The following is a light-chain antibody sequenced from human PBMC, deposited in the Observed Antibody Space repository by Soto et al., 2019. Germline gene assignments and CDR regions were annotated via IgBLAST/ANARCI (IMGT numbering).Light chain of an antibody. Sequence: QPVLTQPPSASGTPGQRVTISCSGSSSNIGSNTVNWYQQLPGTAPKLLIYSNNQRPSGVPDRFSGSKSGTSASLAISGLQSEDEADYYCAAWDHSLNGFVVFGGGIKVTVL. V-gene: IGLV1-44*01. J-gene: IGLJ2*01. CDR1: SSNIGSNT. CDR2: SNN. CDR3: AAWDHSLNGFVV.